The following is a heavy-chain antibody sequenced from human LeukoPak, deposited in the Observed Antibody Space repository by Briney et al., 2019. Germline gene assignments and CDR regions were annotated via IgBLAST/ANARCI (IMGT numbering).Heavy chain of an antibody. CDR2: IKQDGSEK. CDR1: GFTFSSYW. J-gene: IGHJ3*02. D-gene: IGHD3-22*01. CDR3: ARARMGYYDSSGYYSHAFDI. V-gene: IGHV3-7*01. Sequence: GGSLRLSCAASGFTFSSYWMSWVRQAPGKGLEWVANIKQDGSEKYYVDSVKGRFTISRDNAKNSLYLQMNSLRAEDTAVYYCARARMGYYDSSGYYSHAFDIWGQGTMVTVSS.